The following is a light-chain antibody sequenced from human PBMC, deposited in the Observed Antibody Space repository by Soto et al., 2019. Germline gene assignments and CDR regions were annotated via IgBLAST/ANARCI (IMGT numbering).Light chain of an antibody. CDR1: SSDVGGYNY. CDR3: SSCATSTTVL. CDR2: DVS. V-gene: IGLV2-14*03. J-gene: IGLJ2*01. Sequence: QSVLTQPASVSGSPGQSITISCTGTSSDVGGYNYVSWYQQHPGRAPQLMIYDVSHRPSGVSNRFSGSRSGNTASLTISGLQAEDEADYYCSSCATSTTVLFGGGTKLTVL.